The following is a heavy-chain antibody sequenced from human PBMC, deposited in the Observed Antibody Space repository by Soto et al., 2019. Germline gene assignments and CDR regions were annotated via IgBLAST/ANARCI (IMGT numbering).Heavy chain of an antibody. Sequence: GPEVKEPGASVRVSCKASGYTFINYNIFWVRQAPGQGLEWMGWISTSNGDTNYAQNFQGRVTMTTDTSTTTAYVELRSLRYDDTAVYYCARDITGATGDYWGQGTLVTVSS. D-gene: IGHD1-26*01. V-gene: IGHV1-18*01. J-gene: IGHJ4*02. CDR3: ARDITGATGDY. CDR1: GYTFINYN. CDR2: ISTSNGDT.